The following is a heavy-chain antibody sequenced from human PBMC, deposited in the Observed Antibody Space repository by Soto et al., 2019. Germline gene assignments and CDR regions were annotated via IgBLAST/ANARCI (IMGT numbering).Heavy chain of an antibody. Sequence: GGSLRLSCAASGFTFSSYAVSWVRQAPGKGLQWVSSISGNGGNTYYAYSVKGRFTTSRDNSKNTLYLQLNNLRAEDTAVYFCAKDPGAYSYGYRFDSWGQGSLVTVSS. D-gene: IGHD5-18*01. J-gene: IGHJ4*02. V-gene: IGHV3-23*01. CDR2: ISGNGGNT. CDR1: GFTFSSYA. CDR3: AKDPGAYSYGYRFDS.